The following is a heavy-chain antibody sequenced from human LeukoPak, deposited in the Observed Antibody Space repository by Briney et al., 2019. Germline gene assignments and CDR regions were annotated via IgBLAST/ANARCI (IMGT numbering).Heavy chain of an antibody. D-gene: IGHD3-10*01. Sequence: PGGSLRLSCAASGFTFSSYGMHWVRQAPGKGLEWVAVISYDGSNKYYADSVKGRFTISRDNSKNTLYLQMNSLRAEDTAVYYCAKGDPYYYGSFDYWGQGTLVTVSS. V-gene: IGHV3-30*18. CDR3: AKGDPYYYGSFDY. CDR1: GFTFSSYG. J-gene: IGHJ4*02. CDR2: ISYDGSNK.